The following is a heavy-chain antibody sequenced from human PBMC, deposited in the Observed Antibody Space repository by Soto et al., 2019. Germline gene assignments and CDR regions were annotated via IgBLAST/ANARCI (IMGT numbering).Heavy chain of an antibody. CDR3: ARDLYDFWSGYHFDY. D-gene: IGHD3-3*01. J-gene: IGHJ4*02. V-gene: IGHV3-23*01. CDR2: ISATGDRT. Sequence: GGSLRLSCAASGFTFSSYAMAWVRQAPGKGLEWVSSISATGDRTYYADSVKGRFTLSRDNSKNTLYLQMNSLRAEDTAVYYCARDLYDFWSGYHFDYWGQGTLVTVSS. CDR1: GFTFSSYA.